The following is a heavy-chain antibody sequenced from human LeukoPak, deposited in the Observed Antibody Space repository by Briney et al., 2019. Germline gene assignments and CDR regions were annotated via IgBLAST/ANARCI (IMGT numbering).Heavy chain of an antibody. D-gene: IGHD3-22*01. V-gene: IGHV3-30-3*01. CDR3: ARDYSSGYEDY. Sequence: PGGSLRLSCAASGFTFSSYAMPWVRQAPGKGLEWVAVISYDGSDKYYADSVKGRFTISRDNSKNTLYLQMNSLRAEDTAVYYCARDYSSGYEDYWGQGTLVTVSS. CDR1: GFTFSSYA. J-gene: IGHJ4*02. CDR2: ISYDGSDK.